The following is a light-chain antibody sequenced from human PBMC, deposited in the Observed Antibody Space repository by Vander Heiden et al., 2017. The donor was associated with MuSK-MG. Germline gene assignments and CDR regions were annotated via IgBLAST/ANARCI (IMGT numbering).Light chain of an antibody. Sequence: QSVLTQPPSVSGAPGQRVTISCTGSSSNIGAGYDVHWYQQLPGTAPKLLIYGISNRPSGVPDRFSGSKSGTSASLAITGLQAEDEADYYCQAYDSSLSGSSVVFGGGTKLTVI. CDR1: SSNIGAGYD. CDR2: GIS. J-gene: IGLJ2*01. CDR3: QAYDSSLSGSSVV. V-gene: IGLV1-40*01.